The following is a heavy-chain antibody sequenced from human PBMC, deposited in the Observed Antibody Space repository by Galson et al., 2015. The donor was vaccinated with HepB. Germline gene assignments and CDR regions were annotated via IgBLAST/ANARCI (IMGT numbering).Heavy chain of an antibody. D-gene: IGHD6-13*01. J-gene: IGHJ4*02. Sequence: LRLSCAASGFTFSSYVMSWVRQAPGKGLEWVSDISGSGGNTHYADSVKGRFTISRDNSKITLYLQINRLRAEDTAVYYCAKRGSGSSYSFDYCGQGTLVTVSS. V-gene: IGHV3-23*01. CDR2: ISGSGGNT. CDR3: AKRGSGSSYSFDY. CDR1: GFTFSSYV.